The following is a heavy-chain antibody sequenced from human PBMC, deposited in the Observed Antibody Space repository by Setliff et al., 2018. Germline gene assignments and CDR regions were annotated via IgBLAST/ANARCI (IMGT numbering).Heavy chain of an antibody. CDR3: ATSGFCSAGGCYSFDD. CDR2: ISPGGST. V-gene: IGHV4-34*01. CDR1: GGGGSFSAYY. Sequence: NPSETLSLTCGVSGGGGSFSAYYWSWIRQPPGKGLEWIGEISPGGSTIYNPSLRSRVTMSVDTAKNRFSLNLTSVTAADTAVYYCATSGFCSAGGCYSFDDWGQGALVTVSS. J-gene: IGHJ4*02. D-gene: IGHD6-19*01.